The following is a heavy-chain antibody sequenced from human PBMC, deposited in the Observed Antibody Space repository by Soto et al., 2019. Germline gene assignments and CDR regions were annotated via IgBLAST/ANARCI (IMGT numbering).Heavy chain of an antibody. V-gene: IGHV6-1*01. D-gene: IGHD6-13*01. CDR3: ARDLAAAAGTGYGMDV. J-gene: IGHJ6*02. Sequence: PSQTLSLTCAISGDSVSNNSAAWNWIRKSPSRGLEWLGRTYYRSKWYNDYAVSVKSRITINPDTSKNQFSLQLNSVTPEDTAVYYCARDLAAAAGTGYGMDVWGQGTTVTVS. CDR2: TYYRSKWYN. CDR1: GDSVSNNSAA.